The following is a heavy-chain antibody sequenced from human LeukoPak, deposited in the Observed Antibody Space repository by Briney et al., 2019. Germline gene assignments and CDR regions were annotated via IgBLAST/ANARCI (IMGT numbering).Heavy chain of an antibody. J-gene: IGHJ4*02. V-gene: IGHV1-69*04. D-gene: IGHD1-7*01. CDR3: ARDGITGTTGLDY. CDR1: GYTFTSYD. CDR2: IIPILGIA. Sequence: ASVKVSCKASGYTFTSYDINWVRQATGQGLEWMGRIIPILGIANYAQKFQGRVTITADKSTSTAYMELSSLRSEDTAVYYCARDGITGTTGLDYWGQGTLVTVSS.